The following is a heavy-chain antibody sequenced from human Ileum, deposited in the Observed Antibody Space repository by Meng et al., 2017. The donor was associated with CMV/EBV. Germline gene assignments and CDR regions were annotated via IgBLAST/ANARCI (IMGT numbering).Heavy chain of an antibody. D-gene: IGHD1-26*01. V-gene: IGHV3-11*04. CDR2: ISGSDTII. CDR1: GFTFSDYY. Sequence: GESLKISCAASGFTFSDYYVKWIRQAPGKGLEWISNISGSDTIIYYGDSVKGRFTISRDDAKNLVYLEMNSLRAEDTAVYYCARDLVGTKATFDYWGQGTQVT. J-gene: IGHJ4*02. CDR3: ARDLVGTKATFDY.